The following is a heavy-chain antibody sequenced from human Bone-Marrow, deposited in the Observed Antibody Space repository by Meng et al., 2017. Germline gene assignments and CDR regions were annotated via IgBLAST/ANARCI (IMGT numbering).Heavy chain of an antibody. D-gene: IGHD5-12*01. Sequence: GSLRLSCTVSGGSISSYYWSWIRQPAGKGLEGIGRIYSSGSTNYNPSLTSRVTMSVDTSKNQFSLNLISVTAADTAVYFCARGGLRGLGDWGQGTLVTVSS. CDR2: IYSSGST. CDR1: GGSISSYY. J-gene: IGHJ4*02. V-gene: IGHV4-4*07. CDR3: ARGGLRGLGD.